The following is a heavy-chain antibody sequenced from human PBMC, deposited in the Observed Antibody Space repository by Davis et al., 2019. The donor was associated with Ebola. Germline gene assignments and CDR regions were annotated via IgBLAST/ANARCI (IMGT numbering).Heavy chain of an antibody. CDR2: INHSGST. CDR3: ARRRWLSGGDY. V-gene: IGHV4-34*01. J-gene: IGHJ4*02. D-gene: IGHD5-24*01. Sequence: PGGSLRLSCAVYGGSFSGYYWSWIRQPPGKGLEWIGEINHSGSTNYNPSLKSRVTISVDTSKNQFSLKLSSVTAADTAVYYCARRRWLSGGDYWGQGTLVTVSS. CDR1: GGSFSGYY.